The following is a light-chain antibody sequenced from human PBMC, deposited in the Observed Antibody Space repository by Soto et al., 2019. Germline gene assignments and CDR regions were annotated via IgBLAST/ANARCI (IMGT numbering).Light chain of an antibody. Sequence: EIVLTQSPGTLSLSPGERAILSCRASQTVASGYLAWYQQKPGQAPRLLIYGASSRATGIPDRFSGSGSGTDFTLTISRLEPEDFAVYYCQQYGTSQTFGQGTEVEIK. V-gene: IGKV3-20*01. CDR1: QTVASGY. J-gene: IGKJ1*01. CDR2: GAS. CDR3: QQYGTSQT.